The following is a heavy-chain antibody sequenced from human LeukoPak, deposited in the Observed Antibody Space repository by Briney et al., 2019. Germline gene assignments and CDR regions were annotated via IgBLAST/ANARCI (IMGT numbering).Heavy chain of an antibody. CDR2: INPNSGGT. J-gene: IGHJ4*02. V-gene: IGHV1-2*02. CDR3: ARDLEDFRDYGVDY. Sequence: RASVKVSCKASGYTFTGYYMHWVRQAPGQGLEWMGWINPNSGGTNYAQKFQGRVTMTRDTSISTAYMELSRLRSDDTAVYYCARDLEDFRDYGVDYWGQGTLVNVSS. D-gene: IGHD4-17*01. CDR1: GYTFTGYY.